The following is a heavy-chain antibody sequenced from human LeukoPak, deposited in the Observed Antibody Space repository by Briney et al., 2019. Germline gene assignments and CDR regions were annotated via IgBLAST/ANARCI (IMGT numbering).Heavy chain of an antibody. V-gene: IGHV4-34*01. D-gene: IGHD6-6*01. CDR1: GGSFSGYY. J-gene: IGHJ6*03. CDR2: INHSGST. CDR3: ARGMKRSSQWAYYYYYYMDV. Sequence: SETLSLTCAVYGGSFSGYYWSWIRQPPGKGLEWIGEINHSGSTNYNPSLKSRVTISVDTSKNQFSLKLSSVTAADTAVYYCARGMKRSSQWAYYYYYYMDVWGKGTTVTVSS.